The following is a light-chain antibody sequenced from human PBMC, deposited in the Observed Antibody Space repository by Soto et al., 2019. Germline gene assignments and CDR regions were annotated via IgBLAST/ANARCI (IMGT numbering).Light chain of an antibody. CDR1: SSDVGGYHY. Sequence: QSVLTQPASVSGSPGQSITISCTGTSSDVGGYHYVSWYQQHPGKAPKLMIYEVTNRPTGVSNRFSASKSGNTAFLTISGLQAEDEAHYYCSSYTTTYTVVFGGGTKVTVL. J-gene: IGLJ2*01. V-gene: IGLV2-14*01. CDR2: EVT. CDR3: SSYTTTYTVV.